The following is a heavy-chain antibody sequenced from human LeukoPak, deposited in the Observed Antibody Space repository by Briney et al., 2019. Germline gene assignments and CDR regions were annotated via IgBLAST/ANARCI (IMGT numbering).Heavy chain of an antibody. CDR1: GFIFSSYS. CDR2: INNSSSNM. V-gene: IGHV3-48*01. D-gene: IGHD1-1*01. CDR3: ARCTTGRTFGSLREIKRSREIDY. Sequence: PGGSLRLSCAASGFIFSSYSMNWVRQAPGKGLEWVSYINNSSSNMYYAASVKGRFSISRDNAQNSLYLQMNSLRVEDTAVYYCARCTTGRTFGSLREIKRSREIDYWGQGTLVTVSS. J-gene: IGHJ4*02.